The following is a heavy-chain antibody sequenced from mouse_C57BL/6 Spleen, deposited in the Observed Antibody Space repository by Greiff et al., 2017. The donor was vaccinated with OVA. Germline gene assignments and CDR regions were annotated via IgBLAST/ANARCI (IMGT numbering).Heavy chain of an antibody. D-gene: IGHD1-1*01. Sequence: QVQLQQSGPGLVQPSQSLSITCTVSGFSLTSYGVHWVRQSPGKGLEWLGVIWRGGSTDYTAAFMSRLSITKDNSKSQVFFKMNSLQADDTAIYYCAKNVFTTVVATDAMDYWGQGTSVTVSS. CDR2: IWRGGST. CDR3: AKNVFTTVVATDAMDY. CDR1: GFSLTSYG. J-gene: IGHJ4*01. V-gene: IGHV2-5*01.